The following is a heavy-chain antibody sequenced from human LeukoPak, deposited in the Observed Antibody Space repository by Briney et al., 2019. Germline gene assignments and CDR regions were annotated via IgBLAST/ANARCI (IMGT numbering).Heavy chain of an antibody. V-gene: IGHV3-30-3*01. D-gene: IGHD2-15*01. J-gene: IGHJ4*02. CDR1: GFTFSSYA. Sequence: GGSLRLSCAASGFTFSSYAMHWVRQAPGKGLEWVAVISYDGSNKYYADSVKGRFTISRDNSKNTLYLQMNSLRAEDTAVYYCARDIVVVEAATGVFDYWGQGTLVTVSS. CDR2: ISYDGSNK. CDR3: ARDIVVVEAATGVFDY.